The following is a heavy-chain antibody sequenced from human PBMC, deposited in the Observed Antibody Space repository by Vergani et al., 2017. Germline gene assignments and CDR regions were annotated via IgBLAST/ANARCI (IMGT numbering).Heavy chain of an antibody. CDR2: INAGNGNT. CDR3: ARELNWSYYDY. D-gene: IGHD1-1*01. J-gene: IGHJ4*02. CDR1: GYTFTSYA. Sequence: QVQLVQSGAEVKKPGASVKVSCTASGYTFTSYAMQWVRQAPGQRLEWMGWINAGNGNTKYSQKFQGRVTITRDISASTAYMELSSLRSEDTAVYYCARELNWSYYDYWGQGTLVTVSS. V-gene: IGHV1-3*01.